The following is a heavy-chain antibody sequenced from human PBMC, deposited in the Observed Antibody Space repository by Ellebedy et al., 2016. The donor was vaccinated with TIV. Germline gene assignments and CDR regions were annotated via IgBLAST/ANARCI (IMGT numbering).Heavy chain of an antibody. D-gene: IGHD1-26*01. CDR1: GFTFSSYA. V-gene: IGHV3-33*08. CDR2: IWYDGSNK. CDR3: ASWEGGEEPGDAFDI. J-gene: IGHJ3*02. Sequence: GESLKISCAASGFTFSSYAMHWVRQAPGKGLEWVAVIWYDGSNKYYADSVKGRFTISRDNSKNTLYLQMNSLRAEDTAVYYCASWEGGEEPGDAFDIWGQGTMVTVSS.